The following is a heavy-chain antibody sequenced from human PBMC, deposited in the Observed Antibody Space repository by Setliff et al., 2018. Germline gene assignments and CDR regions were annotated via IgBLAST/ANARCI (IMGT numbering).Heavy chain of an antibody. D-gene: IGHD3-9*01. V-gene: IGHV4-59*08. Sequence: SETLSLTCTVSGGFIRDYYWNWIRQSPGKGLEWIGYIYYSGNTNYNPALKSRVTISLDTSKNQFSLNLNSATAADTAVYYCARHALSFDSAWDVWGKGTTVTVSS. J-gene: IGHJ6*04. CDR1: GGFIRDYY. CDR3: ARHALSFDSAWDV. CDR2: IYYSGNT.